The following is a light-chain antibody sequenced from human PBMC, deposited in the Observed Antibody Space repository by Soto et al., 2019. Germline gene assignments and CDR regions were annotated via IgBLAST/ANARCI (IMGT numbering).Light chain of an antibody. Sequence: DIQMTQSPSSLSASAGDRVTITCRASQSISNYLNWYQQKPGKAPNLLIYAVSSLRSGVPSRFSGSGSGTDFTLTISSLQPEDFATYYCQQSYSTARTFGQGTKLEIK. CDR3: QQSYSTART. CDR1: QSISNY. CDR2: AVS. J-gene: IGKJ2*01. V-gene: IGKV1-39*01.